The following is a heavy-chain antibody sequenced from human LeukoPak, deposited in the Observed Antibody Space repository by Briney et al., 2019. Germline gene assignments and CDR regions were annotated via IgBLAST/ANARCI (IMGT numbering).Heavy chain of an antibody. Sequence: ASVKVSCKASGYTFTSYGINWVRQAPGQGLEWMGWISAYNDNTNYVQKFQGRVTMTTDTSTTTAYMELRSLRSDDPAVYYCARDHLPYYDVMTTYYFDYWGQGALVTVSS. CDR2: ISAYNDNT. CDR3: ARDHLPYYDVMTTYYFDY. V-gene: IGHV1-18*01. CDR1: GYTFTSYG. D-gene: IGHD3-9*01. J-gene: IGHJ4*02.